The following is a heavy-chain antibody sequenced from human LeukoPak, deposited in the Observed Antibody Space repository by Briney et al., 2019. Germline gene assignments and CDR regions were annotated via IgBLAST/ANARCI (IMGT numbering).Heavy chain of an antibody. D-gene: IGHD6-19*01. J-gene: IGHJ4*02. CDR2: IWYDGSDK. CDR1: GFPFSSYG. Sequence: PGGSLRLSCAVSGFPFSSYGMHWVRQAPGKGLEWVGIIWYDGSDKYYGDSVKGRFTISRDNSKNTLYLQMNSLRAEDTAVYYCTILAVASDFDYWGKGTLVTVSS. CDR3: TILAVASDFDY. V-gene: IGHV3-33*01.